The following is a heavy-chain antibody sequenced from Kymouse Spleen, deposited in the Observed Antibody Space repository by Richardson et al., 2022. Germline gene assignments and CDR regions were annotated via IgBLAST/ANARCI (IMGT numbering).Heavy chain of an antibody. V-gene: IGHV3-9*01. CDR1: GFTFDDYA. CDR2: ISWNSGSI. CDR3: AKDSGGSYGSTFFDY. J-gene: IGHJ4*02. D-gene: IGHD5-18,IGHD5-18*01. Sequence: EVQLVESGGGLVQPGRSLRLSCAASGFTFDDYAMHWVRQAPGKGLEWVSGISWNSGSIGYADSVKGRFTISRDNAKNSLYLQMNSLRAEDTALYYCAKDSGGSYGSTFFDYWGQGTLVTVSS.